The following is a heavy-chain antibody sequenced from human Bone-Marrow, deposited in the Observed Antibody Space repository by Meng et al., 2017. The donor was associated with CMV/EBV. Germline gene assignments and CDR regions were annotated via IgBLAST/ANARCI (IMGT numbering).Heavy chain of an antibody. CDR3: TTEEQTYYFDY. V-gene: IGHV3-15*01. CDR2: TKSKTDGGTT. CDR1: GFTFSNAW. D-gene: IGHD1-26*01. Sequence: GGSLRLSCAASGFTFSNAWMSWVRQAPGKGLEWVGRTKSKTDGGTTDYAAPVKGRFTISRDDSKNTLYLQMNSLKTEDTAVYYCTTEEQTYYFDYWGQGTLVTVSS. J-gene: IGHJ4*02.